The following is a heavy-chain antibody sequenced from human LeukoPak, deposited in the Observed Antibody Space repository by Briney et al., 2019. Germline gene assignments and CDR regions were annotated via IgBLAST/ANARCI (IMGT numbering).Heavy chain of an antibody. J-gene: IGHJ5*02. CDR1: GGSFSGYY. CDR3: ASTLLLWFGELPSNWFDP. D-gene: IGHD3-10*01. Sequence: SETLSLTCAVYGGSFSGYYWSWIRQPPGKGLEWIGEINHSGSTNYNPSLKSRVTISVDTSKNQFSLKLSSVTAADTAVYYCASTLLLWFGELPSNWFDPWGQGTLVTVSS. V-gene: IGHV4-34*01. CDR2: INHSGST.